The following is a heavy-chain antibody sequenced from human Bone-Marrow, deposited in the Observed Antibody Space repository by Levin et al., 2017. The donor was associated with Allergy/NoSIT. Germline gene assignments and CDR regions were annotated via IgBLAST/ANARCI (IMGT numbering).Heavy chain of an antibody. J-gene: IGHJ5*02. V-gene: IGHV4-30-4*01. CDR2: VHHSGST. CDR1: NGSINSGDYY. CDR3: ARGITMFWGVHPWFDP. D-gene: IGHD3-10*01. Sequence: SQTLSLTCTVSNGSINSGDYYWSWLRQPPGKGLEWIGYVHHSGSTYYTPSLKSRVTISMDTSKNQISLTLRSVTAADTAVYYCARGITMFWGVHPWFDPWGQGTLVSVSS.